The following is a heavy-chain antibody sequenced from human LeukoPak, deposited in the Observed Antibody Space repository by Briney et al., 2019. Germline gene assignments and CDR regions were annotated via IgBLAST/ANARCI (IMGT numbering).Heavy chain of an antibody. CDR1: GGSISSSSYY. CDR3: ASSHPSHY. Sequence: SETLSLTCTVSGGSISSSSYYWGWLRQPPGKGLEWIGTIYYSGSTYYDPSLKSRVTISVDTSKNQFSLKLSSVTAADTAVYYCASSHPSHYWGQGTLVTVSS. V-gene: IGHV4-39*01. CDR2: IYYSGST. J-gene: IGHJ4*02.